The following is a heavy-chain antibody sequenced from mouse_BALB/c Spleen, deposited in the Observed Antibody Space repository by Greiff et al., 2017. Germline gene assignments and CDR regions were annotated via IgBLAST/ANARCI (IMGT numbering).Heavy chain of an antibody. CDR2: IYPGNSDT. CDR3: TRPYYYGSSPHWYFDV. V-gene: IGHV1-5*01. J-gene: IGHJ1*01. CDR1: GYTFTSYW. D-gene: IGHD1-1*01. Sequence: EVQLQQSGTVLARPGASVKMSCKASGYTFTSYWMHWVKQRPGQGLEWIGAIYPGNSDTSYNQKFKGKAKLTAVTSTSTAYMELSSLTNEDSAVYYCTRPYYYGSSPHWYFDVWGAGTTVTVSS.